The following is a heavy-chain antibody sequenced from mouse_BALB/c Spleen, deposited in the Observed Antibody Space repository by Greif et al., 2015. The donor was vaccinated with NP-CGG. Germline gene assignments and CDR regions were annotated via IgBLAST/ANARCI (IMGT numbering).Heavy chain of an antibody. Sequence: QVQLKESGPGLVAPSQSLSITCTVSGFSLTSYGVHWVRQPPGKGLEWLGVIWAGGSTNYNSALMSRLSISKDNSKSQVFLKMNRLQTDDTAMYYCAKVLGNYNAMDYWGQGTSVTVSS. CDR1: GFSLTSYG. J-gene: IGHJ4*01. V-gene: IGHV2-9*02. CDR3: AKVLGNYNAMDY. CDR2: IWAGGST. D-gene: IGHD2-1*01.